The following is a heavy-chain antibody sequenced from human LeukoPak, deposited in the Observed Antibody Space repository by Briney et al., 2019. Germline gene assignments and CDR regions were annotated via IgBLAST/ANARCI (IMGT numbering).Heavy chain of an antibody. J-gene: IGHJ4*02. CDR1: GFIFSSYW. D-gene: IGHD2-15*01. CDR3: ARFYLRIGNDY. Sequence: GGSLRLSCAASGFIFSSYWMSLVRQAPGKGLEWVANIKQDGTEKYYVDSVKGRFTISRDNAKNSLYLQMNSLRAEDTAVYYCARFYLRIGNDYWGQGTLVTVSS. CDR2: IKQDGTEK. V-gene: IGHV3-7*04.